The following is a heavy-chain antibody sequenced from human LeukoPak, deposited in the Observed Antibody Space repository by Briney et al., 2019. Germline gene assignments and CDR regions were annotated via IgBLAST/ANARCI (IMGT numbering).Heavy chain of an antibody. J-gene: IGHJ4*02. D-gene: IGHD1-1*01. CDR2: IIPIFGTA. CDR3: ARDTGRFDY. V-gene: IGHV1-69*05. Sequence: GASVKVSCKASGGTFSSYAISWVRQAPGRGREWMGGIIPIFGTANYAQKFQDRVTITTDESTSTTSMELSSLRSGDTAVYYCARDTGRFDYWGQGTLVTVSS. CDR1: GGTFSSYA.